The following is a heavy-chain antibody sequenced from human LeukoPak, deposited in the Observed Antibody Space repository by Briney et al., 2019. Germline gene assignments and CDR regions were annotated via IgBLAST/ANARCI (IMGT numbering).Heavy chain of an antibody. J-gene: IGHJ4*02. CDR3: AKDGGSAGY. D-gene: IGHD6-25*01. CDR2: TYSGGHT. CDR1: AFTVSSNS. Sequence: PGGSLRLSCAASAFTVSSNSMSWVRQAPGKGLEWVSVTYSGGHTYYADSVKGRFTISRDNSKNTLYLQMNSLRAEDTATYYCAKDGGSAGYWGQGTLVTVSS. V-gene: IGHV3-53*01.